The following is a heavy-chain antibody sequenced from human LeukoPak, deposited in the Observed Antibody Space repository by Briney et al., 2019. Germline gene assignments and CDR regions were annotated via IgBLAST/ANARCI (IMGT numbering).Heavy chain of an antibody. V-gene: IGHV4-4*07. Sequence: SETLSLTCTVSGGSISSYYWSWIRQPAGKGLEWIGRIYTSGSTNYNPSLKSQVTISVDKSKNQFSLKLSSVTAADTAVYYCARDYGDARGSYYYYYMDVWGKGTTVTVSS. D-gene: IGHD4-17*01. CDR1: GGSISSYY. CDR2: IYTSGST. J-gene: IGHJ6*03. CDR3: ARDYGDARGSYYYYYMDV.